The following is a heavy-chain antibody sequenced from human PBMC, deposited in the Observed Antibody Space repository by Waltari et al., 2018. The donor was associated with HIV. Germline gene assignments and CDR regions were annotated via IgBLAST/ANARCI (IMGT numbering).Heavy chain of an antibody. Sequence: EVQLVESGGGLVPPGASLSLSCAASGFTFSSYPMHWVRQAPGKRLEYVSSISSDGANTYYANSVKGRFTISRDNSKNTLYLQMGDLRAEDMAVYFCARRQGPYDYWGRGTLVTVSS. J-gene: IGHJ4*02. V-gene: IGHV3-64*01. CDR3: ARRQGPYDY. CDR1: GFTFSSYP. CDR2: ISSDGANT.